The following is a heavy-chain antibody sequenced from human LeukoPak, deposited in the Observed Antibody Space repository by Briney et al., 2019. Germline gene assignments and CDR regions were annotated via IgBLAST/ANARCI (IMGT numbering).Heavy chain of an antibody. CDR3: ARPYGGQGY. V-gene: IGHV3-48*03. CDR1: GFIFSNHE. J-gene: IGHJ4*02. CDR2: ISSSGGTI. D-gene: IGHD4-23*01. Sequence: PGGSLRLSCAASGFIFSNHEMNWVRQAPGKGPEWISYISSSGGTIYYADSVKGRFTISRDNARNSPYLQMNSLRAEDTAVYYCARPYGGQGYWGQGTLVTVSS.